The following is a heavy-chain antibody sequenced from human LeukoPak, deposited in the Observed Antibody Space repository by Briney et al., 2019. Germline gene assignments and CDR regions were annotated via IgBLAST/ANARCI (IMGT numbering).Heavy chain of an antibody. J-gene: IGHJ6*03. V-gene: IGHV4-4*07. D-gene: IGHD3-3*01. CDR2: IYTSGST. CDR3: ARETVTIFGQEYYYYYMDV. Sequence: SETLSLTCTVSGGSISSYYWSWIRQPAGKGLEWIGRIYTSGSTNYNPSLKSRVTMSVDTSKNQFSLKLSSVTAADTAVYYCARETVTIFGQEYYYYYMDVRGKGTTVTVSS. CDR1: GGSISSYY.